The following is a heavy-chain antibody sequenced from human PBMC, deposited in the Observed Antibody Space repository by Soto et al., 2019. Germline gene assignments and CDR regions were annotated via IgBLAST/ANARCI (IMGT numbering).Heavy chain of an antibody. CDR3: ARHEFHSISSGTYLDY. D-gene: IGHD3-10*01. V-gene: IGHV4-39*01. Sequence: QVQLQESGPVLVKPSETLSLTCIVSGGSISSSKYHWGWIRQPPGKGLEWIGSIYYSGSTQYNPSLKSRVTVYADPSKNKCSLRLSSVIAADTAVYYCARHEFHSISSGTYLDYWGEGTLVTVSS. CDR2: IYYSGST. J-gene: IGHJ4*02. CDR1: GGSISSSKYH.